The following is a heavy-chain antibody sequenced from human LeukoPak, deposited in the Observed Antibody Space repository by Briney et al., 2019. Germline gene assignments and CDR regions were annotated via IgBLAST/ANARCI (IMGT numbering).Heavy chain of an antibody. Sequence: PGGSLRLSCAASGFTFSSYWMSWVRQAPGKGLEWVANIKQDGSEKYYVDSVKGRFTISRDNAKNSLYLQMNSLRAEDTAVYYCARVSPNTVTTLQDYWGQGTLVTVSS. D-gene: IGHD4-17*01. CDR3: ARVSPNTVTTLQDY. V-gene: IGHV3-7*01. CDR1: GFTFSSYW. J-gene: IGHJ4*02. CDR2: IKQDGSEK.